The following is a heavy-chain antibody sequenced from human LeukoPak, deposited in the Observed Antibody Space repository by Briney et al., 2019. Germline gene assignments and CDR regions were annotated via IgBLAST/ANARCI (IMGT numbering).Heavy chain of an antibody. J-gene: IGHJ3*02. V-gene: IGHV1-69*06. Sequence: ASVKVSCKASGGTFSIYAISWVRQAPGQGLEWMGGIIPLFGTANYAQKFQGRVTITADKSTSTAYMELSSLRSEDTAVYYCARVGWGEQWPPSAGAFDIWGQGTMVTVSS. CDR3: ARVGWGEQWPPSAGAFDI. CDR1: GGTFSIYA. CDR2: IIPLFGTA. D-gene: IGHD6-19*01.